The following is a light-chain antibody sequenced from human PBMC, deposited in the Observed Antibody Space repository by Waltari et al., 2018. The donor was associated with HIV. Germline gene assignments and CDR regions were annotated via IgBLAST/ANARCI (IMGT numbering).Light chain of an antibody. J-gene: IGLJ1*01. V-gene: IGLV3-21*02. CDR1: NSGLKS. CDR2: DDR. CDR3: HLWDRDTDHYV. Sequence: SEVLTQPPSVSVAPGQTARISCGGSNSGLKSVYWSQQKPGQAPELVVYDDRDRPSGIPERFSGSNFGNTATLTISRVEAGDQADYYCHLWDRDTDHYVFGTGTKVTVL.